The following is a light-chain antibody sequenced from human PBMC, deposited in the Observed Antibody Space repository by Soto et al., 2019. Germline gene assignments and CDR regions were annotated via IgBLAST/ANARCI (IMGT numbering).Light chain of an antibody. CDR2: GAF. J-gene: IGKJ1*01. Sequence: EIVMTQSPGTLSVSPGDRATLSCRASQTIFSNLAWSQQKPGQAPRLLIYGAFTRAIGLPGRFSGSGSGTEFTLTSSSRQCEDFAVYSCQQYHAWPWTFGQGTKVEVQ. V-gene: IGKV3-15*01. CDR3: QQYHAWPWT. CDR1: QTIFSN.